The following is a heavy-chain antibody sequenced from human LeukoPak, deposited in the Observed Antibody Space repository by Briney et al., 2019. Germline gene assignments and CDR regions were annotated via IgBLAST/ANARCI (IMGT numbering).Heavy chain of an antibody. Sequence: AGGSLRLSCAASGFTFRTYWMSWVSQAPGKGLEWVANIKQDGSEKYYVDSVKGRLTISRDNAKNSLYLQMNSLRAEDTAVYYCARESGGRWLQSDYWGQGTLVTVSS. CDR1: GFTFRTYW. CDR2: IKQDGSEK. D-gene: IGHD5-24*01. CDR3: ARESGGRWLQSDY. V-gene: IGHV3-7*01. J-gene: IGHJ4*02.